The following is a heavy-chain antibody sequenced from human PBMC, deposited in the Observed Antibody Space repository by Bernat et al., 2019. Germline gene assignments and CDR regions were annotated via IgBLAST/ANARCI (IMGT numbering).Heavy chain of an antibody. J-gene: IGHJ5*02. CDR3: ARDGGNYWGWFDP. CDR1: GFTFSSYW. Sequence: EVQLVESGGGLVQPGGSLRLSCAASGFTFSSYWMHWVRQAPGRGLVWVSRINSAGSSTSYADSVKGRFTISRDNAKNTVYLQMNSLRAEDTAVYYCARDGGNYWGWFDPWGQGTLVTVSS. CDR2: INSAGSST. D-gene: IGHD1-26*01. V-gene: IGHV3-74*01.